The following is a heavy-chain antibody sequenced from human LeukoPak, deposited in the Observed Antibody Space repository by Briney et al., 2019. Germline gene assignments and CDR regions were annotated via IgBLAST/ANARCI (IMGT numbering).Heavy chain of an antibody. CDR2: ISSNGGST. CDR3: VKAHSSSWYYFEY. D-gene: IGHD6-13*01. V-gene: IGHV3-64D*06. Sequence: SGGSLRLSCSASGFTFSSYGMHWVRQAPGKGLEHVSAISSNGGSTYYADSVKGRVTISRDNSKDTVYLQMSSLRAEDTAVYYCVKAHSSSWYYFEYWGQGTLVTVSS. J-gene: IGHJ4*02. CDR1: GFTFSSYG.